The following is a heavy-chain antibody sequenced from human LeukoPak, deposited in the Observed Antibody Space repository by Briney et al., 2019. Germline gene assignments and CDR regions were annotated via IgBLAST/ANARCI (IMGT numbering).Heavy chain of an antibody. CDR1: GGSISSGSYY. CDR3: ARGRSSMVRGYYYYYMDV. Sequence: PSETLSLTCTASGGSISSGSYYWSWIRQPPGKRPEWIGRIYYSGSTNYNPSLQSRVTISVDTSKNQFSLKLSSVTAADTAVYYCARGRSSMVRGYYYYYMDVWGKGTTVTIS. J-gene: IGHJ6*03. D-gene: IGHD3-10*01. CDR2: IYYSGST. V-gene: IGHV4-61*01.